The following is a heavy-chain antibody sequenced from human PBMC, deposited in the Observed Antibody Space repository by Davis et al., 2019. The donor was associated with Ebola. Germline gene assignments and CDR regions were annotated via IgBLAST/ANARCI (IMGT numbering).Heavy chain of an antibody. D-gene: IGHD5-18*01. CDR2: INHSGST. CDR3: ATGGAMVRRYYYYGMDV. CDR1: GGSFSGYN. V-gene: IGHV4-34*01. J-gene: IGHJ6*02. Sequence: SETLSLTCAVYGGSFSGYNWYWIRQPPGKGLEWIGEINHSGSTNYNPSLRSRVTISVDTSKNQFSLKLSSVTAADTAMYYCATGGAMVRRYYYYGMDVWGQGTTVTVSS.